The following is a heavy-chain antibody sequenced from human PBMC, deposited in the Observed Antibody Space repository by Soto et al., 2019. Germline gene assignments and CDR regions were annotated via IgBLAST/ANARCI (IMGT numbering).Heavy chain of an antibody. D-gene: IGHD6-6*01. CDR2: IYYSGST. J-gene: IGHJ4*02. CDR1: GGSISSGGYY. CDR3: ARGRAARALAHFDY. Sequence: PSETLSLTCTVSGGSISSGGYYWSWIRQHPGKGLEWIGYIYYSGSTYYNPSLKSRVTISVDTSKNQFSLKLSSVTAADTAVYYCARGRAARALAHFDYWGQGTLFTVS. V-gene: IGHV4-31*03.